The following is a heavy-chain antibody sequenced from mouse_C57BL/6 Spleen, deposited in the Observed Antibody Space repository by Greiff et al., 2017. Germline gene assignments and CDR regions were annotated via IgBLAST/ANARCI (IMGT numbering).Heavy chain of an antibody. CDR1: GFTFSDYG. CDR3: ARHEWSYAMDY. D-gene: IGHD1-3*01. J-gene: IGHJ4*01. V-gene: IGHV5-15*01. Sequence: EVQGVESGGGLVQPGGSLKLSCAASGFTFSDYGMAWVRQAPRKGPEWVAFISNLAYSIYYADTVTGRFTISRENAKNTLYLEMSSLRSEDTAMYYCARHEWSYAMDYWGQGTSVTVSS. CDR2: ISNLAYSI.